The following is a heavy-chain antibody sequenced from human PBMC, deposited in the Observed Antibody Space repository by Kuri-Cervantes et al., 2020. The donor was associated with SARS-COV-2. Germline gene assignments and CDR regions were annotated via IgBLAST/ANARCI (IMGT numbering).Heavy chain of an antibody. CDR2: MNPNSGNT. Sequence: ASVKVSCKASGYTFTSYDINWVRQATGQGLEWMGWMNPNSGNTGYAQKFQGRVTITRNTSISTAYMEPSSLRSEDTAVYYCARVGYDFWSGPNWFDPWGQGTLVTVSS. CDR3: ARVGYDFWSGPNWFDP. CDR1: GYTFTSYD. V-gene: IGHV1-8*03. D-gene: IGHD3-3*01. J-gene: IGHJ5*02.